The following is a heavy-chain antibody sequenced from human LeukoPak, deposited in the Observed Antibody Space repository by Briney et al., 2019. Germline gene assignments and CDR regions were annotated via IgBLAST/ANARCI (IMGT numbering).Heavy chain of an antibody. Sequence: ASVRVSCKASGYTFTSYYIHWGRQETGPGLEWMGWMNPNSGDTGYAQKFQGSFTITRNTSINTAYMELSNLRSEDTAVYYCARGKGPYYPFDIWGQGTMVTVSS. V-gene: IGHV1-8*03. D-gene: IGHD1-26*01. J-gene: IGHJ3*02. CDR3: ARGKGPYYPFDI. CDR1: GYTFTSYY. CDR2: MNPNSGDT.